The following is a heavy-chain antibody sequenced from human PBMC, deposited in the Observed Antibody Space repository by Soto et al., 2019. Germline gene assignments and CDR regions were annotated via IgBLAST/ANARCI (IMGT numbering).Heavy chain of an antibody. J-gene: IGHJ4*02. CDR1: GGSISSSGYY. CDR2: INYSGTT. Sequence: QLQVQELGPGLVKPSETLSLTCSVSGGSISSSGYYWVWIRQPPGKGLEWIGSINYSGTTYYTSSLKSRLTMSVDTSMNQFSLKLTSVTAADTAVYYCARLVHAFSNYFDYWGQGILVTVSS. CDR3: ARLVHAFSNYFDY. V-gene: IGHV4-39*01. D-gene: IGHD2-15*01.